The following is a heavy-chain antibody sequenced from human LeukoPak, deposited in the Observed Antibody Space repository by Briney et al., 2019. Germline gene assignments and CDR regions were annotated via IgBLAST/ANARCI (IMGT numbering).Heavy chain of an antibody. D-gene: IGHD3-3*01. Sequence: GGSLRLSCAASGFTFSSYSMNWVRQAPGKGLEWVSSISSSSSYIYYADSVKGRFTIFRDNAKNSLYLQMNSLRAEDTAVYYCARDYDFWSGYFSFDPWGQGTLVTVSS. J-gene: IGHJ5*02. CDR3: ARDYDFWSGYFSFDP. CDR2: ISSSSSYI. V-gene: IGHV3-21*01. CDR1: GFTFSSYS.